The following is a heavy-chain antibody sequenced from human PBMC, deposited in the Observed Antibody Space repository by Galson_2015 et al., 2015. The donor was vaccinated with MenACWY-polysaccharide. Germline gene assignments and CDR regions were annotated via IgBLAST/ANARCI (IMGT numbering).Heavy chain of an antibody. Sequence: SLRLSCAASGFTFRSYGMQWVRQAPGKGLEWVTIIWYDGSNKYYADSVKGRFTISRDNSKNTLYLQMNSLRAEVTAVYYCATARGCGGDCYYFDYWGQGTLVAVSS. CDR1: GFTFRSYG. CDR3: ATARGCGGDCYYFDY. J-gene: IGHJ4*02. D-gene: IGHD2-21*02. CDR2: IWYDGSNK. V-gene: IGHV3-33*01.